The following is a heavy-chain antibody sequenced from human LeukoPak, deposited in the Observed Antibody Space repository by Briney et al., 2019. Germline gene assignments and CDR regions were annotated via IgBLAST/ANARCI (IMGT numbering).Heavy chain of an antibody. D-gene: IGHD6-13*01. CDR1: GGSISSYY. Sequence: KPSETLSLTCTVSGGSISSYYWSWIRQPPGKGLEWIGYIYYSGSTNYNPSLKSRVTISVDTSKNQFSLKLSSVTAADTAVYYCARSAYSSSWYGATNWFDPWGQGTLVTVSS. J-gene: IGHJ5*02. CDR3: ARSAYSSSWYGATNWFDP. V-gene: IGHV4-59*08. CDR2: IYYSGST.